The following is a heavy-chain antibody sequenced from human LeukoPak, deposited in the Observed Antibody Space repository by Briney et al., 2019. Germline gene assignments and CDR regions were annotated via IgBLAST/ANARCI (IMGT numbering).Heavy chain of an antibody. J-gene: IGHJ6*03. Sequence: SETLSLTCTVSGGSISSYYWSWIRQPAGKGLEWIGRIYTSGSTNYNPSLKSRVTMSVDTSKNQFSLKLSSVTAADTAVYYCARVAVTTDLYYYYYYYMGVWGKGTTVTVSS. D-gene: IGHD4-11*01. V-gene: IGHV4-4*07. CDR3: ARVAVTTDLYYYYYYYMGV. CDR1: GGSISSYY. CDR2: IYTSGST.